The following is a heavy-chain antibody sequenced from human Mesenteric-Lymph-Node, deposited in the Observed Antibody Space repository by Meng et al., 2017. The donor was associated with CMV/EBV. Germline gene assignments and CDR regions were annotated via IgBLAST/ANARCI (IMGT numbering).Heavy chain of an antibody. CDR3: ARGASGSYFPPHYYSGMDV. D-gene: IGHD1-26*01. CDR2: ISAYNGTT. V-gene: IGHV1-18*01. CDR1: FTSYG. J-gene: IGHJ6*02. Sequence: FTSYGIRWLRPAPGQGLAGMGWISAYNGTTNYAQKLQGRLTMTTDTSPSTAYMELRSLRSDDTAVYYCARGASGSYFPPHYYSGMDVWGQGTTVTVSS.